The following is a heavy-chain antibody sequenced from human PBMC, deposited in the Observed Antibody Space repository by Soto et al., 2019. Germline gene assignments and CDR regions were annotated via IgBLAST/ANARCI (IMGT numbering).Heavy chain of an antibody. Sequence: EVQLVASGGDLVQPGGSLRLSCAISGFTFSTYWMNWVRLSPGKGLKWVANIKEDGSQEFYVDSVKGRFTISRDNAKNSLYLEMSSLRAEDTAVYYCGRNRVGSGTSDFWGQGTLVTVS. J-gene: IGHJ3*01. D-gene: IGHD3-10*01. CDR1: GFTFSTYW. V-gene: IGHV3-7*04. CDR2: IKEDGSQE. CDR3: GRNRVGSGTSDF.